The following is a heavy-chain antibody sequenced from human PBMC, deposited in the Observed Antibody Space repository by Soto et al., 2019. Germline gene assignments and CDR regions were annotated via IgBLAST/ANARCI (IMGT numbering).Heavy chain of an antibody. V-gene: IGHV3-9*02. D-gene: IGHD4-17*01. CDR1: GFIADDYA. CDR2: ISSNSATI. J-gene: IGHJ4*02. CDR3: VKDMKWGGMTTIHYFDS. Sequence: EVQLVESGGGLVQPGRSLRLSCVASGFIADDYAMHWVRQAPGKGLEWVSGISSNSATINYADSVKGRFTISRDNAKNPLFLQMNSLRPGDTAFYYCVKDMKWGGMTTIHYFDSWGQGTLVTVSS.